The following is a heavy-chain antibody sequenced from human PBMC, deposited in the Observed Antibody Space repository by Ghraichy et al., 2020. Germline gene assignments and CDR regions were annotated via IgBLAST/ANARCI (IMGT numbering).Heavy chain of an antibody. V-gene: IGHV1-18*01. D-gene: IGHD2-2*01. CDR1: GGTFSSYA. CDR2: ISAYNGNT. Sequence: ASVKVSCKASGGTFSSYAISWVRQAPGQGLEWMGWISAYNGNTNYAQKLQGRVTMTTDTSTSTAYMELRSLRSDDTAVYYCARDGSYCSSTSCYGANWFDPWGQGTLVTVSS. J-gene: IGHJ5*02. CDR3: ARDGSYCSSTSCYGANWFDP.